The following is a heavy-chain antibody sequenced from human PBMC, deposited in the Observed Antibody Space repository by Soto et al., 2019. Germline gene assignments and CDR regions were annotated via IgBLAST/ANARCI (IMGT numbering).Heavy chain of an antibody. CDR3: AREVSGFGELWEENWFDP. CDR2: ISYSGST. D-gene: IGHD3-10*01. J-gene: IGHJ5*02. CDR1: GGSISSGGYY. V-gene: IGHV4-31*03. Sequence: QVQLQESGPGLVKPSQTLSLTCTVSGGSISSGGYYWSWIRQHPGKGLEWIGYISYSGSTYYNPSLESRVTISVDTSKNHVSLKLRSVTAADTAVYYCAREVSGFGELWEENWFDPWGQGTLVTVSS.